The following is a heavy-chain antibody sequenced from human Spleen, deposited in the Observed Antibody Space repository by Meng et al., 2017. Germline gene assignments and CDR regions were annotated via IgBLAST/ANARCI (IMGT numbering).Heavy chain of an antibody. Sequence: GHAGAEVKKLGASVKASCNASRYTFPDYWLHWVRRAPGQGLEWMGRINPKSGDTHYAQRFQGRVTMTGDTSISTAYMELSGLRSDDTAMYYCARDEDISAAGKLFGDYWGQGTLVTVSS. J-gene: IGHJ4*02. CDR1: RYTFPDYW. V-gene: IGHV1-2*06. CDR3: ARDEDISAAGKLFGDY. D-gene: IGHD6-13*01. CDR2: INPKSGDT.